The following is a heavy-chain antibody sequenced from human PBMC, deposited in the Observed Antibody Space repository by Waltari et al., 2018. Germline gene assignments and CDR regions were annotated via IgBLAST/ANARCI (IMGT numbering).Heavy chain of an antibody. D-gene: IGHD6-25*01. Sequence: QVQLRASGPGLVRSSETLSLTCTVSGHSVNNDLYWAGIRQSPGGGLEWIASIYHTGSSHYNSSLKSRVSISTDMSTKQFFLTLTHLTAADTAVYYCAEEGNTTAGLFDSWGQGTLVTVSS. CDR3: AEEGNTTAGLFDS. V-gene: IGHV4-38-2*02. CDR1: GHSVNNDLY. J-gene: IGHJ4*02. CDR2: IYHTGSS.